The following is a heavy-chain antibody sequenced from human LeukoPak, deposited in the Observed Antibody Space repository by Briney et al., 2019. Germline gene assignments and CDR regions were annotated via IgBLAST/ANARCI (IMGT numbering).Heavy chain of an antibody. J-gene: IGHJ4*02. V-gene: IGHV4-34*01. CDR1: GGSFSGYY. D-gene: IGHD3-22*01. Sequence: PSETLSLTCAVYGGSFSGYYWSWIRQPPGKGLEWIGEINHSGSTNYNPSLKSRVTISVDTSKNQFSLKLSSVTAADTAVYYCARDSNYYDSSGYWPFDYWGQGTLVTVSS. CDR3: ARDSNYYDSSGYWPFDY. CDR2: INHSGST.